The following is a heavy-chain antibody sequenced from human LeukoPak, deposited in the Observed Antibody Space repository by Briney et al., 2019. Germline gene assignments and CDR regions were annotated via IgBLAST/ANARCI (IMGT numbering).Heavy chain of an antibody. Sequence: ASVKVSCKASGYTFTGYYMHWVRQAPGQGLEWMGWINPNSGGTNCAQKFQGRVTMTRDTSISTAYMELSRLRSDDTAVYYCASRGGNSSGYDYWGQGTLVTVSS. CDR1: GYTFTGYY. V-gene: IGHV1-2*02. D-gene: IGHD4-23*01. CDR3: ASRGGNSSGYDY. J-gene: IGHJ4*02. CDR2: INPNSGGT.